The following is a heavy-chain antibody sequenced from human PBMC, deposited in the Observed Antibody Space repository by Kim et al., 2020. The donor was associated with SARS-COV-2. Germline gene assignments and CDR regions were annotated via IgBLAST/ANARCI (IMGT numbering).Heavy chain of an antibody. CDR2: IRSKAYGGTT. V-gene: IGHV3-49*04. CDR1: GFTFGEYA. D-gene: IGHD3-10*01. CDR3: TREKIARIYYYGSGSYHY. Sequence: GGSLRLSCTASGFTFGEYAMSWVRQAPGKGLEGVGFIRSKAYGGTTEYAASVKGRFTISRDDSKSIAYLQMNSLKTEDTAVYYCTREKIARIYYYGSGSYHYWGQGTLVTVSS. J-gene: IGHJ4*02.